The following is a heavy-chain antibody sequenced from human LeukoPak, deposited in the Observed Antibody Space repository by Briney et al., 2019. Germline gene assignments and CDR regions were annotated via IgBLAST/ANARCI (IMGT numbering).Heavy chain of an antibody. CDR2: IYPGDSDT. CDR3: ASLESSGRYEY. D-gene: IGHD6-19*01. CDR1: GYSFTSYW. V-gene: IGHV5-51*01. Sequence: GASLKISCQGSGYSFTSYWIGWVRQLPGKGLEWMGIIYPGDSDTRYSPSFQGQVTISADKSISTAYLQWSSLKASDTAMYYCASLESSGRYEYWGQGTLVTVSS. J-gene: IGHJ4*02.